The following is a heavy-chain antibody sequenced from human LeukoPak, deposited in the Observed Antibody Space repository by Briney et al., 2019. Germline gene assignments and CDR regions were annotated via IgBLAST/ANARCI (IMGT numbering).Heavy chain of an antibody. J-gene: IGHJ5*02. CDR1: GGSISSYY. Sequence: SETLSLTCTVSGGSISSYYWSWIRQPPGKGLEWIGYIYYSGSTYYNPSLKSRVTISVDTSKNQFSLKLSSVTAADTAVYYCARTGVPTGKNWFDPWGQGTLVTVSS. D-gene: IGHD1-14*01. V-gene: IGHV4-59*08. CDR3: ARTGVPTGKNWFDP. CDR2: IYYSGST.